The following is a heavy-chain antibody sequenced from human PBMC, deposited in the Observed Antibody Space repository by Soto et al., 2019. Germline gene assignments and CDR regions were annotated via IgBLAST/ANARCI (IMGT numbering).Heavy chain of an antibody. D-gene: IGHD3-10*01. CDR3: VRRYYYGSGSTFDY. CDR2: IWHDGRKT. CDR1: GFTSSDYG. V-gene: IGHV3-33*01. J-gene: IGHJ4*02. Sequence: QVQLLQSGGGVVQPGGSLRLSCAMSGFTSSDYGMHWVRQAPGKGLEWVALIWHDGRKTYYADSVEGRFTISRDNSKNTMYLQMDSLRDDDTAVYYCVRRYYYGSGSTFDYWGQGTLVTVSS.